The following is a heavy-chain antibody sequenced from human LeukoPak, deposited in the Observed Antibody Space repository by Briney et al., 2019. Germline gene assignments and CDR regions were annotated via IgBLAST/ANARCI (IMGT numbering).Heavy chain of an antibody. D-gene: IGHD3-16*01. CDR2: MNNDGRVI. Sequence: GGSLRLSCTVSGFNFNSYWMHWVRQAPGKGLVWVSRMNNDGRVITYADSVKGRFTISRDNAKNTLYLQMNSLRAADTAVYYCAREFEATGFWALDYWGQGTLVTASS. CDR1: GFNFNSYW. J-gene: IGHJ4*02. CDR3: AREFEATGFWALDY. V-gene: IGHV3-74*01.